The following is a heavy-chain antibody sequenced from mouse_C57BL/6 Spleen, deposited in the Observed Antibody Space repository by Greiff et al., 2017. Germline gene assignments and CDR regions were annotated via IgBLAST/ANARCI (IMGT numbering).Heavy chain of an antibody. D-gene: IGHD3-1*01. CDR3: ARSGGYYAMDY. J-gene: IGHJ4*01. CDR1: GYTFTSYW. V-gene: IGHV1-52*01. CDR2: IDPSDSET. Sequence: QVQLKQPGAELVRPGSSVKLSCKASGYTFTSYWMHWVKQRPIQGLEWIGNIDPSDSETHYNQKFKDKATLTVDKSSSTAYMQLSSLTSEDSAVYYCARSGGYYAMDYRGQGTSVTVSS.